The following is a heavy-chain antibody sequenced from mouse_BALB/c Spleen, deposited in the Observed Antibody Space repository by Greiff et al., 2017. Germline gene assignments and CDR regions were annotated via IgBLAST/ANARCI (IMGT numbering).Heavy chain of an antibody. V-gene: IGHV5-9-4*01. J-gene: IGHJ3*01. CDR2: ISSGGSYT. Sequence: EVMLVESGGGLVKPGGSLKLSCAASGFTFSSYAMSWVRQSPEKRLEWVAEISSGGSYTYYPDTVTGRFTISRDNAKNTLYLEMSSLRSEDTAMYYCAREGLLAYWGQGTLVTVSA. CDR1: GFTFSSYA. CDR3: AREGLLAY.